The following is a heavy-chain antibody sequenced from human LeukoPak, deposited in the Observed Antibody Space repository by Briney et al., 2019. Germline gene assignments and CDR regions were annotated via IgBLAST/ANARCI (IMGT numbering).Heavy chain of an antibody. CDR2: IYTSGST. CDR3: ARDLMVAATPSYYYYMDV. V-gene: IGHV4-4*07. CDR1: GGSISSYY. J-gene: IGHJ6*03. Sequence: PSETLSLTCTVSGGSISSYYWSWIRQPAGKGLEWIGRIYTSGSTHYNPSLKSRVTMSVDTSKNQFSLKLSSVTAADTAVYYCARDLMVAATPSYYYYMDVWGKGTTVTVSS. D-gene: IGHD2-15*01.